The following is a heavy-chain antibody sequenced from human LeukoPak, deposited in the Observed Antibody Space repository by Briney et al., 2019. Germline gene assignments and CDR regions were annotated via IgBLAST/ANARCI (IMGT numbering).Heavy chain of an antibody. CDR2: IYTSESS. V-gene: IGHV4-4*07. Sequence: KPSETLSLTCTVSGGSVSTYYWSWLRQPAGKGLEWIGRIYTSESSRYNPSLKSRVTMSVDTSKNQISLNLTSVTAADTAVYYCASLSPPIDLWGQGILVTVSS. CDR1: GGSVSTYY. D-gene: IGHD3-16*01. CDR3: ASLSPPIDL. J-gene: IGHJ4*02.